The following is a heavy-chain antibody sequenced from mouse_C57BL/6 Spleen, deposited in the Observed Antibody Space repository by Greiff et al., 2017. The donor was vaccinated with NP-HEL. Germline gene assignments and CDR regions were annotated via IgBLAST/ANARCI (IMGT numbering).Heavy chain of an antibody. D-gene: IGHD1-1*01. Sequence: QVQLQQSGPELVKPGASVKISCKASGYAFSSSWMNWVKQRPGKGLEWIGRIYPGDGDTNYNGKFKGKATLTADKSSSTAYMQLSSLTSEDSAVYFCARGYYYCGSNSYYAMDYWGQGTSVTVSS. V-gene: IGHV1-82*01. CDR1: GYAFSSSW. CDR3: ARGYYYCGSNSYYAMDY. CDR2: IYPGDGDT. J-gene: IGHJ4*01.